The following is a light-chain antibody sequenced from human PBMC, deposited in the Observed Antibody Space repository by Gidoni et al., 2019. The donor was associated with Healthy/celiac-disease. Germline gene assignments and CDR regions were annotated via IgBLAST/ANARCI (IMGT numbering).Light chain of an antibody. CDR3: QQLNSYPWT. CDR2: AAS. J-gene: IGKJ1*01. CDR1: QGISSY. Sequence: DIHLTQSPSFLSASVGDRVTITCRASQGISSYLAWYQQKPGKAPKLLIYAASTLQSGVPSRFSGSGSGTGFTLTISSLQPEDFATYYCQQLNSYPWTFGQGTKVEIK. V-gene: IGKV1-9*01.